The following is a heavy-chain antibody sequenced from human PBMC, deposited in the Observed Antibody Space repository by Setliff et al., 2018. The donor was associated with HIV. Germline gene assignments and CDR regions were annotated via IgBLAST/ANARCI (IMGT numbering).Heavy chain of an antibody. CDR3: ARGRDYTGSWFRPFYLDF. D-gene: IGHD3-3*01. CDR2: INHSGST. J-gene: IGHJ4*01. CDR1: GGSFSAYH. V-gene: IGHV4-34*01. Sequence: PSETLSLTCAVYGGSFSAYHWSWIRQTPGKGLEWSGEINHSGSTAYNLALESRVSMSIDTSKNQFSLKLTSVTAADTAIYYCARGRDYTGSWFRPFYLDFWGHGNLVTVSS.